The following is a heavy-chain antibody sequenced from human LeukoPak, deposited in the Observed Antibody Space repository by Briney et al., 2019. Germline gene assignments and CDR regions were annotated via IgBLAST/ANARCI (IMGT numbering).Heavy chain of an antibody. D-gene: IGHD3-10*01. CDR1: GFTFSSHN. V-gene: IGHV3-11*01. J-gene: IGHJ4*02. CDR2: ISSSGSTI. CDR3: ARYDYGSGSYDY. Sequence: PGGSLRLSCAASGFTFSSHNMSWIRQAPGKGLEWVSYISSSGSTIYYADSVKGRFTISRDNAKNSLYLQMNSLRAEDTAVYYCARYDYGSGSYDYWGQGTLVTVSS.